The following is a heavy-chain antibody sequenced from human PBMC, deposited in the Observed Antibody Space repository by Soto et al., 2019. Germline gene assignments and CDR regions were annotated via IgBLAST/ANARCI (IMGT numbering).Heavy chain of an antibody. CDR2: ISWNSGSI. CDR1: GFTFDDYA. CDR3: AKDQTGNYYYYMDV. V-gene: IGHV3-9*01. D-gene: IGHD1-1*01. J-gene: IGHJ6*03. Sequence: DVQLVESGGGLVQPGRSLRLSCAASGFTFDDYAMHWVRQAPGKGLEWVSGISWNSGSIGYADSVKGRFTISRDNAKNSLYLQMNSLRAEDTALYYCAKDQTGNYYYYMDVWGKGTTVTVSS.